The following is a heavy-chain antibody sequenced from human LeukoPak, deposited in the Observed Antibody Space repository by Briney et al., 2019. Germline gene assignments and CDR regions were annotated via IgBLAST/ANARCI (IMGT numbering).Heavy chain of an antibody. CDR1: GFTFSSYE. V-gene: IGHV3-48*03. D-gene: IGHD2-15*01. J-gene: IGHJ4*02. CDR3: ASPGEGYCNGGSCYYSDY. Sequence: QTGGSLRLSCAASGFTFSSYEMNWVRQAPGKGLEWVSYISGSGSSIYYADSAKGRFTISRDNAKNSLYLQMDSLRAEDTAVYYCASPGEGYCNGGSCYYSDYWGQGTLVTVSS. CDR2: ISGSGSSI.